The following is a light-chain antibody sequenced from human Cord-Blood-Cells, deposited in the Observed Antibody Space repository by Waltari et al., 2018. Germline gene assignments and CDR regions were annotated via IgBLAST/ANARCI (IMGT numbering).Light chain of an antibody. CDR2: DVS. V-gene: IGLV2-11*01. J-gene: IGLJ1*01. CDR1: SSDVGGYNY. CDR3: CSYAGSYTYV. Sequence: QSALTQPRSVSGSPGQSVTIPRTGTSSDVGGYNYVSWYQPHPGKAPKLMIYDVSKRPSGVPDRFSGSKSGNTASLTMSGLQAEDEADYYCCSYAGSYTYVFGTGTKVTVL.